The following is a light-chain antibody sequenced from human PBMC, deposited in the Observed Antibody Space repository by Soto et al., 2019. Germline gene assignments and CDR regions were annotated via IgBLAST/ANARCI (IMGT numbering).Light chain of an antibody. CDR3: QQYDSSPLT. V-gene: IGKV3-20*01. CDR1: QSVSSSY. J-gene: IGKJ4*01. CDR2: GAS. Sequence: EIVLTQSPGTLYLSPGERATLSCRASQSVSSSYLAWYQQKPGQAPRLLIYGASSRATGIQDRFSGSGSGTDFTLTISRLEPEDFAVYYCQQYDSSPLTFGGGTKVEIK.